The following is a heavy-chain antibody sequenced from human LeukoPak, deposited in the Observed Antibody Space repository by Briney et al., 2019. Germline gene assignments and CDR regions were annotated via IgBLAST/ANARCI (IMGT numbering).Heavy chain of an antibody. D-gene: IGHD2-15*01. CDR2: ISGSGGST. J-gene: IGHJ4*02. CDR1: GFTFSSYA. Sequence: GGSLRLSCAASGFTFSSYAMSWVRQAPGKGLEWVSAISGSGGSTYYADSVKGRFTISRDNSKNTLYLQKNSLRAEDTAVYYCAKGRDEDIVVVVAAATFDYWGQGTLVTVSS. V-gene: IGHV3-23*01. CDR3: AKGRDEDIVVVVAAATFDY.